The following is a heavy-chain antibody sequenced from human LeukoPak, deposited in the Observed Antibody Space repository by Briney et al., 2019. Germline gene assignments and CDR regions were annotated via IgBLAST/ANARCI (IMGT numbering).Heavy chain of an antibody. J-gene: IGHJ4*02. Sequence: ASVKASCKVSGYTLTELSMHWVRQAPGKGLEWMGGFDPEDGETIYAQKFQGRVTMTEDTSTDTAYMELSSLRSEDTAVYYCARRIDTAMAPYFDYWGQGTLVTVSS. CDR2: FDPEDGET. CDR1: GYTLTELS. V-gene: IGHV1-24*01. D-gene: IGHD5-18*01. CDR3: ARRIDTAMAPYFDY.